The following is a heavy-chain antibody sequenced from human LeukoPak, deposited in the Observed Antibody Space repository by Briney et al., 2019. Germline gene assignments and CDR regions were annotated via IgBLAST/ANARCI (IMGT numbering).Heavy chain of an antibody. D-gene: IGHD3-10*01. CDR3: ASSSLWFGEF. Sequence: PSQTLSLTXTVSGGSISSGSYYWSRIRQPAGKGLEWIGRIYTSGSTNYNPSLKSRVTISVDTSKNQFSLKLSSVTAADTAVHYCASSSLWFGEFWGQGTLVTVSS. CDR1: GGSISSGSYY. J-gene: IGHJ4*02. CDR2: IYTSGST. V-gene: IGHV4-61*02.